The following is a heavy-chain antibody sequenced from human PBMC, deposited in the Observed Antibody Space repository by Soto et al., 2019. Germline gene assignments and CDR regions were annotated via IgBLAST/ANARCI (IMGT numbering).Heavy chain of an antibody. V-gene: IGHV3-21*01. CDR2: ISSSGTYI. CDR3: ARDSIYDGKFDY. CDR1: GFTFGTYS. D-gene: IGHD5-12*01. J-gene: IGHJ4*02. Sequence: EVQLVESGGGLVKPGGSLRLSCAASGFTFGTYSMNWVRQAPGTGLEWVSSISSSGTYIYYADSVEGRFTISRDNAKNSLYLQMNSLRAEDTAVYYCARDSIYDGKFDYWGQGTLVTVSS.